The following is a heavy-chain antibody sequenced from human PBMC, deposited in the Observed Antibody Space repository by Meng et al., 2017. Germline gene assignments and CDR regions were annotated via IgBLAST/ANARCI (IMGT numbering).Heavy chain of an antibody. CDR1: GGSISSGGYY. CDR3: AREGGYCSGGSCYSIMHNWFDP. D-gene: IGHD2-15*01. V-gene: IGHV4-31*03. Sequence: GQPQESGPGPVKPSQTLSLTCTVSGGSISSGGYYWSWIRQHPGKGLEWIGYIYYSGSTYYNPSLKSRVTISVDTSKNQFSLKLSSVTAADTAVYYCAREGGYCSGGSCYSIMHNWFDPWGQGTLVTVSS. CDR2: IYYSGST. J-gene: IGHJ5*02.